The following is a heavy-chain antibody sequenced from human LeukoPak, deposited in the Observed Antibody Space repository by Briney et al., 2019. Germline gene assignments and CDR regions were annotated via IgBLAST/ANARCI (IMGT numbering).Heavy chain of an antibody. V-gene: IGHV3-21*06. CDR1: GFTFSTYS. CDR2: INSSNNYI. Sequence: GGSLRLSCAASGFTFSTYSMNWVRQAPGKGLEWVSSINSSNNYIFYADSVKGRFTISRDNAKNSLYLQMNSLRAEDTAVYYCARELISSSSVLPPDYWGQGTLVTVSS. J-gene: IGHJ4*02. D-gene: IGHD6-6*01. CDR3: ARELISSSSVLPPDY.